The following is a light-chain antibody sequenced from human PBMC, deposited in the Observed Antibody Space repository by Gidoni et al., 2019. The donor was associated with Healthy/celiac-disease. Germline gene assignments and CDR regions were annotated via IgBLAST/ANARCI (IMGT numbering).Light chain of an antibody. CDR1: RTVSSNF. J-gene: IGKJ2*01. V-gene: IGKV3-20*01. CDR2: TAS. Sequence: EVVLTQSPGTLSLSPGESATLSCRASRTVSSNFLAWYQQKPGQAPRLLIYTASNRATGIPDRFSGSGSGTDFTLTISRLEPEDFAVYFCQQYGSSPRYTFGQXTKVEIK. CDR3: QQYGSSPRYT.